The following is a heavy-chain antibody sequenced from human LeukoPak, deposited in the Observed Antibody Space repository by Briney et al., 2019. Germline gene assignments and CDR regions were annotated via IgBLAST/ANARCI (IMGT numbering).Heavy chain of an antibody. CDR3: AASRFAFWSGYYPSQYYFYYVDV. CDR1: GGSFTFYA. V-gene: IGHV1-69*06. Sequence: ASVKVSCKTSGGSFTFYAVSWFRKAPGQGLEWVGGNNPVTGTVNRTQKLQGRVAITADKSTSTAYMELSGLRSEDTAVYFCAASRFAFWSGYYPSQYYFYYVDVWGSGTTVTVSS. D-gene: IGHD3-3*01. J-gene: IGHJ6*03. CDR2: NNPVTGTV.